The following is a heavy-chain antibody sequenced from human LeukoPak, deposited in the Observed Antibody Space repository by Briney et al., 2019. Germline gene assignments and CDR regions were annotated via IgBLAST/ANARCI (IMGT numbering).Heavy chain of an antibody. CDR2: ISAYNGNT. Sequence: ASVKVSCKASGYTFTSYGISWVRQAPGQGLEWMGWISAYNGNTNYAQKFQGRVTITTDESTSTAYMELSSLRSEDTAVYYCATTRLDIVVVSAAIGAFDIWGQGTMVTVSS. CDR3: ATTRLDIVVVSAAIGAFDI. J-gene: IGHJ3*02. D-gene: IGHD2-2*02. CDR1: GYTFTSYG. V-gene: IGHV1-18*01.